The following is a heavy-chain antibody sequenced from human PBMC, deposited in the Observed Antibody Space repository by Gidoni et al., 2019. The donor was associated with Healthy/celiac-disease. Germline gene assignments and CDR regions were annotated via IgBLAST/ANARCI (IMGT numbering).Heavy chain of an antibody. CDR2: MSSSSSYI. Sequence: VQLVASGGGLVKPGGSLGLPCAASGCTFSSYRLNWVRQAPGKGMDWVSSMSSSSSYIYYATSVKGRFTISRDNAKNSLYLQMNSLRAGDTAVYYCARDSGSSDYWGQGTLVTVSS. J-gene: IGHJ4*02. CDR1: GCTFSSYR. D-gene: IGHD1-26*01. CDR3: ARDSGSSDY. V-gene: IGHV3-21*01.